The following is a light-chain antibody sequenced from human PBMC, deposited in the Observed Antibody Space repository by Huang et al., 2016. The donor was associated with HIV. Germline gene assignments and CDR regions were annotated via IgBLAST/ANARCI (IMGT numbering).Light chain of an antibody. CDR3: QQYNNWPPIT. CDR2: SAS. Sequence: EIMMTQSPATLSVSPGERVTLSCRASQSVSSNLAWYQQKPGQAPRLLIYSASTRATGIPPRFSGNGSGTEFSLTISSLQSEDLAVYYCQQYNNWPPITFGQGTRLEIK. J-gene: IGKJ5*01. V-gene: IGKV3-15*01. CDR1: QSVSSN.